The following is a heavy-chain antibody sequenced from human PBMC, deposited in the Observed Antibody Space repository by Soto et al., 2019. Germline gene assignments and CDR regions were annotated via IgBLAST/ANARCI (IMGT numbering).Heavy chain of an antibody. J-gene: IGHJ4*02. CDR3: KRDIRNFAI. Sequence: EVRLVESGGGLVKPGGSLRLSCTASGFTLSTYSMNWVRQAPGKGLEWVSSITSSSTYIYYSDSVQGRFTISRDNAKNTLYLKMDSLTVEDTAVYFCKRDIRNFAIWGKGTLVAVSS. D-gene: IGHD3-9*01. V-gene: IGHV3-21*02. CDR1: GFTLSTYS. CDR2: ITSSSTYI.